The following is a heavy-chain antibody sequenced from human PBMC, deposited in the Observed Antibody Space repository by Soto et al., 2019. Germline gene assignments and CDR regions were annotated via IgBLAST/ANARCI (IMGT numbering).Heavy chain of an antibody. CDR3: ASDYYDFWSGTDSTAFDI. Sequence: QVQLVESGGGVVQPGRSLRLSCAASGFTFSSYARHWVRQAPGKGLEWVAVISYDGSNKYYADSVKGRFTISRDNSKNTLYLQMNSLTAEDTAVYYCASDYYDFWSGTDSTAFDIWGLGTMVTVSS. CDR2: ISYDGSNK. CDR1: GFTFSSYA. D-gene: IGHD3-3*01. J-gene: IGHJ3*02. V-gene: IGHV3-30-3*01.